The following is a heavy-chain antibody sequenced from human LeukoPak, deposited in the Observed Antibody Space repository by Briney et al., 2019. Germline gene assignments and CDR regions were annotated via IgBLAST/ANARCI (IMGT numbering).Heavy chain of an antibody. D-gene: IGHD3-16*02. V-gene: IGHV1-69*08. Sequence: GSSVKVSCKASGGTFSNYTINWVRQAPGQRLEWMGRIIPIVGTANCAQNFQGRVTITADKSTSTAYMELSSLRSEDTAVHYCARYLVIRGDAFDIWGQGTMVTVSS. J-gene: IGHJ3*02. CDR3: ARYLVIRGDAFDI. CDR1: GGTFSNYT. CDR2: IIPIVGTA.